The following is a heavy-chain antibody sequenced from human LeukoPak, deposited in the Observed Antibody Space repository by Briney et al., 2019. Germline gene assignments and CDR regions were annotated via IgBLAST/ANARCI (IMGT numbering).Heavy chain of an antibody. CDR3: SRESGTFCPFGY. CDR2: IQYSGRT. Sequence: SGTLSLTCAVSGGSISSNWWSWVRQPPGKGLEWIGEIQYSGRTNYNPSLNGRVTMSLDKSSNQLSLHLTSVTAADTATYFCSRESGTFCPFGYWGQGALVIVSS. CDR1: GGSISSNW. D-gene: IGHD1-26*01. V-gene: IGHV4-4*02. J-gene: IGHJ4*02.